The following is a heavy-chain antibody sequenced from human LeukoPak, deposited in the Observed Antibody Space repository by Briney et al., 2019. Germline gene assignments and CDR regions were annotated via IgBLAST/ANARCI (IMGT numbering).Heavy chain of an antibody. V-gene: IGHV1-18*01. Sequence: GASVKVSCKASGGTFSSYAISWVRQAPGQGLEWMGWISAYNGNTNYAQKLQGRVSMTTDTSTSTAYMELRSLRSDDTAVYYCARDPTLDAFDIWGQGTMVTVSS. CDR1: GGTFSSYA. CDR3: ARDPTLDAFDI. D-gene: IGHD3-16*01. J-gene: IGHJ3*02. CDR2: ISAYNGNT.